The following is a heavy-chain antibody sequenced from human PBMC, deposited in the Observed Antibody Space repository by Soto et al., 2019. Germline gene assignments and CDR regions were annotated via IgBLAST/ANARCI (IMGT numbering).Heavy chain of an antibody. CDR2: IIPIFGTA. Sequence: ASVKVSCKASGGTFSSYAISWVRQAPGQGLEWMGGIIPIFGTANYAQKFQGRVTITADESTSTAYMELSSLRSEDTAVYYCARDSGRAIVVVVAATRRGYYYYYGMDVWGQGTTVTVSS. CDR3: ARDSGRAIVVVVAATRRGYYYYYGMDV. CDR1: GGTFSSYA. D-gene: IGHD2-15*01. V-gene: IGHV1-69*13. J-gene: IGHJ6*02.